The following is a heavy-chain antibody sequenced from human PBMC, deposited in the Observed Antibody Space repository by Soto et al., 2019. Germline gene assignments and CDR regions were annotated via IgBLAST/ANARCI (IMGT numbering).Heavy chain of an antibody. V-gene: IGHV3-21*01. CDR1: GFTFSSYS. CDR3: ARNSIIAAAGTHVETYYYYYYMDV. Sequence: GGSLRLSCAASGFTFSSYSMNWVRQAPGKGLEWVSSISSSSSYIYYADSVKGRFTISRDNAKNSLYPQMNSLRAEDTAVYYCARNSIIAAAGTHVETYYYYYYMDVWGKGTTVTVSS. CDR2: ISSSSSYI. J-gene: IGHJ6*03. D-gene: IGHD6-13*01.